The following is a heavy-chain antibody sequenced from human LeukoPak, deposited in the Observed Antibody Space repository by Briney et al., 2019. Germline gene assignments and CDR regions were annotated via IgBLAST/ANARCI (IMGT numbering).Heavy chain of an antibody. D-gene: IGHD2-2*02. CDR2: IGWDGGNA. V-gene: IGHV3-43D*04. J-gene: IGHJ6*04. CDR1: GFTFDDYV. Sequence: GGSPRLSCVASGFTFDDYVMHWVRQAPGKGLEWVSLIGWDGGNANYADSVKGRFTISRDNSKNSLYLQMNSLRPEDTAFYYCAKDRMPAAIDHFYYGMDVWGEGTTVTVSS. CDR3: AKDRMPAAIDHFYYGMDV.